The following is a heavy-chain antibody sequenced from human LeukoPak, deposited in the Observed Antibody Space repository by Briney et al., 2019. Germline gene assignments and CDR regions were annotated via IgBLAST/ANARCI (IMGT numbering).Heavy chain of an antibody. J-gene: IGHJ4*02. Sequence: PGGSLGLSCAAFGFTFNNAWMTWVRQAPGKGLEWVGRIKSKTVGGTTDYAAPVKGRFTISRDDSKNTLFLEMNSLKTEDTAVYFCTTRNSWYSNWGQGTLVTVSS. CDR1: GFTFNNAW. D-gene: IGHD6-13*01. V-gene: IGHV3-15*01. CDR2: IKSKTVGGTT. CDR3: TTRNSWYSN.